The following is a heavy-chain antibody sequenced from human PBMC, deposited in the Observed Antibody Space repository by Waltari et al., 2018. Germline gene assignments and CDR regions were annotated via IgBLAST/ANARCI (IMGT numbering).Heavy chain of an antibody. V-gene: IGHV4-39*01. CDR2: VSYSGTT. Sequence: QLQLQQSRPRPVRPSETQSLLCRIHGVTITSNRHHWAWIRQSPGQGLEWIGTVSYSGTTYISPSLKSRVSVSRDTSKNQVSLILGSVTAADMAVYYCATYIGASVGTAAFDVWGQGTMVTVSS. CDR3: ATYIGASVGTAAFDV. CDR1: GVTITSNRHH. J-gene: IGHJ3*01. D-gene: IGHD5-12*01.